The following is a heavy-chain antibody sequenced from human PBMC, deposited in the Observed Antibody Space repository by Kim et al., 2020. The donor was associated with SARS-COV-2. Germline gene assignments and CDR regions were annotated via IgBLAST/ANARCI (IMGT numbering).Heavy chain of an antibody. CDR2: INAGNGNT. CDR1: GYTFTSYA. Sequence: ASVKVSCKASGYTFTSYAMHWVRQAPGQRLEWMGWINAGNGNTKYSQKFQGRVTITRDTSASTAYMELSSLGSEDTAVYYCARLDDSSGYSLDYWGQGTLVTVSS. J-gene: IGHJ4*02. D-gene: IGHD3-22*01. V-gene: IGHV1-3*01. CDR3: ARLDDSSGYSLDY.